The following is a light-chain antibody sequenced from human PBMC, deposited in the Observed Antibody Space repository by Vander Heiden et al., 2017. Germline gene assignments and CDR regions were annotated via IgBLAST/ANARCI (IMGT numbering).Light chain of an antibody. V-gene: IGKV1-39*01. CDR3: QRSNSTRRT. J-gene: IGKJ4*01. CDR1: QSISSY. CDR2: AAS. Sequence: HSPQSPSLLSASVGNRVTITCRASQSISSYLSWYQQKPGEAPKLLIYAASSLQSGVAWRFSSSASATDFTLTISRLHPEDFATYCCQRSNSTRRTFGGGTRVEIK.